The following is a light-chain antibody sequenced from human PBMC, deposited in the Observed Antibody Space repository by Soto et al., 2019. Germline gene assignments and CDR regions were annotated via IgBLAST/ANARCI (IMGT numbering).Light chain of an antibody. CDR2: DAS. V-gene: IGKV3-20*01. J-gene: IGKJ5*01. Sequence: ETVLTQSPVTLSLSPGERATLSCRASQSVGSYLAWYQQKPGQAPRLLIYDASSRAPGVPARFSGSGSGTDFTLTISRLEPEDFAVFYCQQYANSPITFGQGTRLEIK. CDR3: QQYANSPIT. CDR1: QSVGSY.